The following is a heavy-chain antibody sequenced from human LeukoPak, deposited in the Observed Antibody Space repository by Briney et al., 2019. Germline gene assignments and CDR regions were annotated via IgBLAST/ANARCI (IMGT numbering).Heavy chain of an antibody. Sequence: SGGSLRLSCAASGLRFSSYAMSWVRQAPGKGLEWVSVISGSGNNTYYADSVKGRFTISRDNSKNTLYLQMNSLRAEDTAVYYCAKGKDVWGSYRTEFDFWGQGTLVTVSS. J-gene: IGHJ4*02. CDR1: GLRFSSYA. CDR3: AKGKDVWGSYRTEFDF. D-gene: IGHD3-16*02. V-gene: IGHV3-23*01. CDR2: ISGSGNNT.